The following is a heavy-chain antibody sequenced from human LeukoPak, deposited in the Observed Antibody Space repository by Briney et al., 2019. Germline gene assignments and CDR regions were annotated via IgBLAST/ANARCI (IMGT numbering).Heavy chain of an antibody. D-gene: IGHD3-10*01. Sequence: GGSLRLSCAASGFTFSTYAMSWVRQAPGKGLEWVSGISASGGSTYFADSVKGRFTISRDNSKNTLHLQMNSLRAGDAAVYYCAKDIGGFGTPYYMDVWGKGTTVTISS. CDR3: AKDIGGFGTPYYMDV. V-gene: IGHV3-23*01. J-gene: IGHJ6*03. CDR2: ISASGGST. CDR1: GFTFSTYA.